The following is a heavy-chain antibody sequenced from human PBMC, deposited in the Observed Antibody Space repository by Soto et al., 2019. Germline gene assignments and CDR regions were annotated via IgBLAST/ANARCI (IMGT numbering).Heavy chain of an antibody. V-gene: IGHV1-69*13. CDR3: ARDDVASGDDYDPYYYYGMDV. CDR2: IIPIFATA. D-gene: IGHD3-22*01. Sequence: ASVKVSCKASGGTFSSYAISWVRQAPGQGLEWMGGIIPIFATANYAQKFQGRVTITADESTSTAYMELSSLRSEDTAVYYCARDDVASGDDYDPYYYYGMDVWGQGTTVTASS. J-gene: IGHJ6*02. CDR1: GGTFSSYA.